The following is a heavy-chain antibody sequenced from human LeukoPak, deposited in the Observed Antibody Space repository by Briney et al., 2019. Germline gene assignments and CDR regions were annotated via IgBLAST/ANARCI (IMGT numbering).Heavy chain of an antibody. D-gene: IGHD3-22*01. CDR1: GYSISSGFY. CDR3: ARANYYDSSGYSRGAFDI. V-gene: IGHV4-38-2*02. Sequence: SETLSLTCTVSGYSISSGFYWGWIRQPPRKGLGWIGSMYHSGRTYYNPSLKSRVTISVDTSKKQFSLKLNSVTAADTAVYYCARANYYDSSGYSRGAFDIWGQGTMVTVSS. CDR2: MYHSGRT. J-gene: IGHJ3*02.